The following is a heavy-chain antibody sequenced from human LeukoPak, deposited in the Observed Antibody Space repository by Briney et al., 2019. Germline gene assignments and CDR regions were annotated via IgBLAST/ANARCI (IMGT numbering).Heavy chain of an antibody. CDR3: ARDGGGPLD. D-gene: IGHD3-10*01. J-gene: IGHJ4*02. Sequence: GGSLRLSCAGSGFRFRDDWMSWVRQAPWKGLEWVANIKQEGNEKNYLDSVKGRFTISRDNARNSLYLQMNRLRADDTAVYYCARDGGGPLDWGQGTLVTVSS. CDR2: IKQEGNEK. CDR1: GFRFRDDW. V-gene: IGHV3-7*01.